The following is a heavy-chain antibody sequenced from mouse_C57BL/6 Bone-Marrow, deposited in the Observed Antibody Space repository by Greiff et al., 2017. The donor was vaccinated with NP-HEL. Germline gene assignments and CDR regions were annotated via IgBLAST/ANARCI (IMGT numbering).Heavy chain of an antibody. Sequence: QVQLQQPGAELVKPGASVKLSCKASGYTFTSYWMHWVKQRPGQGLEWIGMIYPNSGSTNYNEKFKSKATLTVDKSSSTAYMQLSSLTSEDSAVYYCARKDYDYDVGAWFADWGQGTLVTVSA. J-gene: IGHJ3*01. V-gene: IGHV1-64*01. CDR3: ARKDYDYDVGAWFAD. CDR1: GYTFTSYW. D-gene: IGHD2-4*01. CDR2: IYPNSGST.